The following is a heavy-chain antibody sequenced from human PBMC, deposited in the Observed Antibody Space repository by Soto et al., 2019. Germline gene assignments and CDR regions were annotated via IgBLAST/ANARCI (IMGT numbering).Heavy chain of an antibody. Sequence: ASVKVSCKASGYTFTTYSIHWVRQAPGQRLEWMGWINADNDNTKYSQKFQGRVTITRDTSASTAYMALSSLRSEDTAVYYCARDPPSWRDTGLDYWGQGTLVTVSS. D-gene: IGHD5-18*01. V-gene: IGHV1-3*01. J-gene: IGHJ4*02. CDR2: INADNDNT. CDR1: GYTFTTYS. CDR3: ARDPPSWRDTGLDY.